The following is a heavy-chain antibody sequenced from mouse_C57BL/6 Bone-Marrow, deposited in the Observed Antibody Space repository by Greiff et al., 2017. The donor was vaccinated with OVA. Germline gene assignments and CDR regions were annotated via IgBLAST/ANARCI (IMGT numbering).Heavy chain of an antibody. CDR2: INPSNGGT. CDR3: ASTYYSNPYYAMDY. V-gene: IGHV1-53*01. D-gene: IGHD2-5*01. CDR1: GYTFTSYW. Sequence: QVHVKQSGTELVKPGASVKLSCKASGYTFTSYWMHWVKQRPGQGLEWIGNINPSNGGTNYNEKFKSKATLTVDKSSSTAYMQLSSLTSEDSAVYYCASTYYSNPYYAMDYWGQGTSVTVSS. J-gene: IGHJ4*01.